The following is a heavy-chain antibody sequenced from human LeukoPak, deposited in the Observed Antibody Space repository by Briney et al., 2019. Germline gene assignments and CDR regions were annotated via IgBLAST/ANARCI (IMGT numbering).Heavy chain of an antibody. Sequence: ASVKVSCKASGYTFTSYDINWVRQATGQGLEWMGWMNPNSGNTGYAQKFQGRVTMTRNTSISTAYMELSSLRSEDTAVYYCARSFDSSGYYYVYYYYYYMDVWGKGTTVTISS. CDR1: GYTFTSYD. D-gene: IGHD3-22*01. CDR3: ARSFDSSGYYYVYYYYYYMDV. V-gene: IGHV1-8*01. J-gene: IGHJ6*03. CDR2: MNPNSGNT.